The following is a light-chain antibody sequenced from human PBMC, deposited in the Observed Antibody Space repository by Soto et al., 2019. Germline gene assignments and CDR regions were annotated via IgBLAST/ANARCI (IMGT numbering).Light chain of an antibody. CDR2: AAS. CDR3: LQVYSFPRT. Sequence: DIQMTQSPSSVSASIGDRVTITCRASQDIGRRLAWFQQKPGKAPKYLIQAASSLQGRVPSTFSGSGSGTDFTLTINTLHPEDFATYYCLQVYSFPRTFGQGTKVDI. J-gene: IGKJ1*01. CDR1: QDIGRR. V-gene: IGKV1-12*01.